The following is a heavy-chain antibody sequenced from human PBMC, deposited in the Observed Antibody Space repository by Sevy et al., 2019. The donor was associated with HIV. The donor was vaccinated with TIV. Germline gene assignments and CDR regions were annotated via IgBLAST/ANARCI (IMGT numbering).Heavy chain of an antibody. CDR1: GYTFTSYG. V-gene: IGHV1-18*01. J-gene: IGHJ4*02. D-gene: IGHD6-19*01. CDR2: ISAYNGNT. CDR3: ARDSGLPGYSSGVDY. Sequence: ASVKVSCKASGYTFTSYGISWVRQAPGQGLEWMGWISAYNGNTNYAQKLQGRVTMTTDTSTSTAYMELRSLRSDDTAVYYGARDSGLPGYSSGVDYWGQGTLVTVSS.